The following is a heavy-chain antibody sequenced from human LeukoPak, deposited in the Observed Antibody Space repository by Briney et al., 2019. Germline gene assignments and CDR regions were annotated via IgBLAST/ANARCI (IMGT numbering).Heavy chain of an antibody. CDR3: AREKSGYDSIDFDY. D-gene: IGHD5-12*01. Sequence: SQTLSLTCTDSGGSISSGGYYWSWIRQPPGKGLEWIGYIYHSGSTYYNPSLKSRVTISVDRSKNQFSLKLSSVTAADTAVYYCAREKSGYDSIDFDYWGQGSLVTVSS. CDR2: IYHSGST. V-gene: IGHV4-30-2*01. J-gene: IGHJ4*02. CDR1: GGSISSGGYY.